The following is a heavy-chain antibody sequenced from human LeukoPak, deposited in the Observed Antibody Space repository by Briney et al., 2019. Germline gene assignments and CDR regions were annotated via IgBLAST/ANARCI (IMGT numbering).Heavy chain of an antibody. CDR2: INSDGSST. J-gene: IGHJ5*02. Sequence: GGSLRLSCAASGFTFSSYAMSWVRQAPGKGLVWVSRINSDGSSTSYADSVKGRFTISRDNAKNTLYLQMNSLRAGDTAVYYCARESGGYYYDSSGYYYPTFDPWGQGTLVTVSS. CDR3: ARESGGYYYDSSGYYYPTFDP. D-gene: IGHD3-22*01. V-gene: IGHV3-74*01. CDR1: GFTFSSYA.